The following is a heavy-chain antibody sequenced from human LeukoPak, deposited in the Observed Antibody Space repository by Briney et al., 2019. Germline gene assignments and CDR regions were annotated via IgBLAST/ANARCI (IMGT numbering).Heavy chain of an antibody. J-gene: IGHJ4*02. CDR1: GFTFSSYA. V-gene: IGHV3-23*01. CDR2: ISGSGGST. Sequence: PGGSLRLSCAASGFTFSSYAMSWVRQAPGKGLEWVSAISGSGGSTYYADSVKGRFTISRDNSKNTLYLQMNSLRAEDTAVYYCAKVGDGWPEWNRPMYYFDYWGQGTLVTVSS. CDR3: AKVGDGWPEWNRPMYYFDY. D-gene: IGHD2-21*01.